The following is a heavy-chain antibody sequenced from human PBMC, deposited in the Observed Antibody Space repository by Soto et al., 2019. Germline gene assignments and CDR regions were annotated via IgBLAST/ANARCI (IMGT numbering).Heavy chain of an antibody. CDR3: ARASDFWSGYATFDY. J-gene: IGHJ4*02. D-gene: IGHD3-3*01. CDR1: GFTFSSYW. V-gene: IGHV3-7*05. CDR2: IKQDGSEK. Sequence: EVQLVESGGGLVQPGGSLRLSCAASGFTFSSYWMSWVRQAPGKGLEWVANIKQDGSEKYYVDSVKGRFTISRDNAKNSLYLQMNSLRAEDTAVYYCARASDFWSGYATFDYWGQGTLVTVSS.